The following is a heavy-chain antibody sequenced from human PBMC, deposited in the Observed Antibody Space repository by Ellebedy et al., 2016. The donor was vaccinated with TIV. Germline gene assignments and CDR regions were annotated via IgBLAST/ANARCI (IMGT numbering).Heavy chain of an antibody. CDR2: INPNSGGT. V-gene: IGHV1-2*02. CDR1: GYTFTGYY. D-gene: IGHD2-2*01. CDR3: ARGRGYCSSTSCYPSEAFDI. J-gene: IGHJ3*02. Sequence: ASVKVSXKASGYTFTGYYMHWVRQAPGQGLEWMGWINPNSGGTNYAQKFQGRVTMTRDTSISTAYMELSRLRSDDTAVYYCARGRGYCSSTSCYPSEAFDIWGQGTMVTVSS.